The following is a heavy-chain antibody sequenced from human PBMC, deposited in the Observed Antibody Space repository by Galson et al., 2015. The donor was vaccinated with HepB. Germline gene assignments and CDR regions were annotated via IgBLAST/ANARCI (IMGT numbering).Heavy chain of an antibody. J-gene: IGHJ4*02. CDR2: ISYDGSNK. CDR3: ARDQGASRFSTVFWEYYFDY. CDR1: GFTFSSYA. V-gene: IGHV3-30-3*01. D-gene: IGHD3-3*01. Sequence: SLRLSCAASGFTFSSYAMHWVRQAPGKGLEWVAVISYDGSNKYYADSVKGRFTISRDNSKNTLYLQMNSLRAEDTAVYYCARDQGASRFSTVFWEYYFDYWGQGTLVTVSS.